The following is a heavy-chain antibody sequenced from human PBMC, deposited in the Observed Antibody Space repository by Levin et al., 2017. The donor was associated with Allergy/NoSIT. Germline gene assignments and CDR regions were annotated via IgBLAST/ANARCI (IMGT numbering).Heavy chain of an antibody. CDR2: ISNDGSNK. D-gene: IGHD3-22*01. V-gene: IGHV3-30*18. CDR1: GFTFRSYG. J-gene: IGHJ6*02. Sequence: PGGSLRLSCAASGFTFRSYGIHWVRQAPGKGLEWVAVISNDGSNKYYADSVKGRFTISRENSRNTLSLQMSSLRADDTAVYYCAKVKNTGDYYDSSGYYPYYGMDVWGQGTTVTVSS. CDR3: AKVKNTGDYYDSSGYYPYYGMDV.